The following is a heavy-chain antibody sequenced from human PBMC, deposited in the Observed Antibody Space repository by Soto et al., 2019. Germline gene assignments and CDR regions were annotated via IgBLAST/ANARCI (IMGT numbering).Heavy chain of an antibody. CDR1: GFTFSSHA. J-gene: IGHJ4*02. V-gene: IGHV3-23*01. CDR2: ISGSGVRT. Sequence: EVQLLESGGGLGQPGGSLRLSCAASGFTFSSHAMSWVRQDPGKWLEWVSAISGSGVRTYYTDSVQGRFTSSRGNSEVTLYLPMNSLRAADTAVYYCAKALGESGYSVGDYWGKGTLVTFSS. CDR3: AKALGESGYSVGDY. D-gene: IGHD2-21*01.